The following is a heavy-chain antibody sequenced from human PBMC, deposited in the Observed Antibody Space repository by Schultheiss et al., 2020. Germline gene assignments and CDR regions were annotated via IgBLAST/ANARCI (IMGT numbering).Heavy chain of an antibody. CDR1: GGSISSGGYY. J-gene: IGHJ4*02. V-gene: IGHV4-31*03. Sequence: SETLSLTCTVSGGSISSGGYYWSWIRQHPGKGLEWIGYIYYSGSTYYNPSLKSRVTISVDTSKNQFSLKLSSVTAADTAVYYCARGTYSSSWYFRGDYFDYWGQGTLVTVSS. CDR3: ARGTYSSSWYFRGDYFDY. CDR2: IYYSGST. D-gene: IGHD6-13*01.